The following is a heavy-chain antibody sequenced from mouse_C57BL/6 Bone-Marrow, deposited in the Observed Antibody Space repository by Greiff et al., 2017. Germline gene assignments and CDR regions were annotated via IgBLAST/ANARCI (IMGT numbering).Heavy chain of an antibody. D-gene: IGHD1-1*01. CDR3: ARGYYGSSPENYAMDY. CDR2: ISSGGSYT. V-gene: IGHV5-6*01. J-gene: IGHJ4*01. CDR1: GFTFSSYG. Sequence: EVQLVESGGDLVKPGGSLKLSCAASGFTFSSYGMSWVRQTPDKRLEWVATISSGGSYTYYPDSVKGRFTISRDNAKNTLYLQMSSLKSEDTAMYYCARGYYGSSPENYAMDYWGQGTSVTVSS.